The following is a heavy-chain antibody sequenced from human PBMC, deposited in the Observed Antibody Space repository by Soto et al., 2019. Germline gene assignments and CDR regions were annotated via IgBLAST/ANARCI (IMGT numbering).Heavy chain of an antibody. CDR1: WFSLPNRPAG. J-gene: IGHJ3*02. Sequence: APKLVKATQALSLACSSPWFSLPNRPAGLGRIPHPPGQALEWLALIYWDDDKRYSPSLKSRLTITKDTSKNQVVLTMTNMDPVDTATYYCAHRREYSSSSLYAFDIWGQGTMVTVSS. V-gene: IGHV2-5*02. CDR3: AHRREYSSSSLYAFDI. D-gene: IGHD6-6*01. CDR2: IYWDDDK.